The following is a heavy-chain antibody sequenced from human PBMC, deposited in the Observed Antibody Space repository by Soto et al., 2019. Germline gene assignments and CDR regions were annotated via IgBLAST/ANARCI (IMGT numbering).Heavy chain of an antibody. J-gene: IGHJ4*02. Sequence: QVQLVQSGAEEKKPGASVKVSCRASGYTFTSYVINWLRKPPGQRLEWMGWINAGNGKTKYSQKFQGRVTITRDTSASTAYMELSSLRSEDTAVYYCARSIVVVTALDYWGQGTLVTVSS. CDR3: ARSIVVVTALDY. CDR2: INAGNGKT. V-gene: IGHV1-3*05. D-gene: IGHD2-21*02. CDR1: GYTFTSYV.